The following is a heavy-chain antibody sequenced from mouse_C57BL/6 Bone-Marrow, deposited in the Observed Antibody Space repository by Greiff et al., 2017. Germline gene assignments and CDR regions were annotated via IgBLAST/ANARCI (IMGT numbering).Heavy chain of an antibody. Sequence: VQLQQSGPELVKPGASVKISCKASGYTFTDYYMNWVKQSHGKSLEWIGDINPNNGGTGYNQKFKGKATLTVDKSSSTAYMELRSLTSEDSAVYYCAREDGYYGSGGYWGQGTTLTVSS. CDR2: INPNNGGT. D-gene: IGHD1-1*01. CDR1: GYTFTDYY. J-gene: IGHJ2*01. V-gene: IGHV1-26*01. CDR3: AREDGYYGSGGY.